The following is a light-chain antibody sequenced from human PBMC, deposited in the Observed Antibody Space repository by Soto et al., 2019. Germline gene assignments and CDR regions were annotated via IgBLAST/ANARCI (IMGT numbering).Light chain of an antibody. Sequence: EIVLTQSPATLSLSPGEIATLCFSASQSVSSYLACYQQKPGQAPRLLIYDASNRATGIPARFSGSGSGTDFTLTISSLEPEDFAVYYCQQRSNWPPGFTFGPGTKVDI. V-gene: IGKV3-11*01. CDR2: DAS. CDR1: QSVSSY. CDR3: QQRSNWPPGFT. J-gene: IGKJ3*01.